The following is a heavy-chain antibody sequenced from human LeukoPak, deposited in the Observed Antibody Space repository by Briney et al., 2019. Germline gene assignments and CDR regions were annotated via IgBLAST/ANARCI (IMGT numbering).Heavy chain of an antibody. J-gene: IGHJ5*02. Sequence: SETLSLTCTVSGGSISSYYWGWIRQPPGKGLEWIGSIYYSGSTYYNPSLKSRVTISVDTSKNQFSLKLSSVTAADTAVYYCARPATYYDILTGYERDNWFDPWGQGTLVTVSS. CDR1: GGSISSYY. CDR2: IYYSGST. D-gene: IGHD3-9*01. V-gene: IGHV4-39*01. CDR3: ARPATYYDILTGYERDNWFDP.